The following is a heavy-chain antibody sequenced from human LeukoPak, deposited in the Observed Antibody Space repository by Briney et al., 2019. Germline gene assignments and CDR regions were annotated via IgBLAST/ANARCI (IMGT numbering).Heavy chain of an antibody. Sequence: AESLSLTRAVYGGSFSGYYWSWIRQPPGKGLEWIASINHSGSNNYNPSLKSRVTITVNTPTNQFSLKVSSVTAADTAVYYCARGRRIVVVPAAFYFDYWGQGTLVTVSS. V-gene: IGHV4-34*01. CDR3: ARGRRIVVVPAAFYFDY. CDR1: GGSFSGYY. D-gene: IGHD2-2*01. J-gene: IGHJ4*02. CDR2: INHSGSN.